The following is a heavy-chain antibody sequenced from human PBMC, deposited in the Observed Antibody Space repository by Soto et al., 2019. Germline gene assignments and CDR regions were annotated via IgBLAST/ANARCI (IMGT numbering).Heavy chain of an antibody. V-gene: IGHV3-23*01. CDR2: ISGDGYST. Sequence: EVQLLESGGGLVQPGGSLRLSCAASGFSFNSFAMSWVRQAPGKGLEWVSAISGDGYSTYYADSVKGRFTVSRGNSNNTHYLQMDSLRAEDTAVYYCAKSSGYYDSRARFDYWGQGSLVTVSS. CDR1: GFSFNSFA. D-gene: IGHD3-22*01. CDR3: AKSSGYYDSRARFDY. J-gene: IGHJ4*02.